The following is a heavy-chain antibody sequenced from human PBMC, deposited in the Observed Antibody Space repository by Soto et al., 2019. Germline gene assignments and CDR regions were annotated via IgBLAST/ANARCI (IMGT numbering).Heavy chain of an antibody. D-gene: IGHD3-3*01. CDR2: IRSKAYGGTT. Sequence: GGSLRLSCTASGFPFGDYAMSWVRQSPGKGLEWVGFIRSKAYGGTTEYAASVKGRSTISRDDSKSIAYLQMNSLKTEDTAVYYSTRDAPVWSGPYHYDYGMDVWGQGITVTVSS. CDR3: TRDAPVWSGPYHYDYGMDV. J-gene: IGHJ6*02. CDR1: GFPFGDYA. V-gene: IGHV3-49*04.